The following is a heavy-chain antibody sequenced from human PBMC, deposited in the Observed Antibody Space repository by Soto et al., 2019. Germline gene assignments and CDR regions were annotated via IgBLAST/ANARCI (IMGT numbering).Heavy chain of an antibody. CDR3: ARDMKERFDYWGQGTLVTVSSGKPSKNSLYLQMNSLRAEDSAVYYCARVNSYGSAFDAFDI. V-gene: IGHV1-69*13. Sequence: GASLKVSCKASGGTFSSYAISWVRQAPGQGLEWMGGIIPIFGTASYAQKFQGRVTITADESTSTAYMELSSLRSEDTAVYYCARDMKERFDYWGQGTLVTVSSGKPSKNSLYLQMNSLRAEDSAVYYCARVNSYGSAFDAFDIWGQGTMVTVSS. CDR1: GGTFSSYA. CDR2: IIPIFGTA. J-gene: IGHJ3*02. D-gene: IGHD3-3*01.